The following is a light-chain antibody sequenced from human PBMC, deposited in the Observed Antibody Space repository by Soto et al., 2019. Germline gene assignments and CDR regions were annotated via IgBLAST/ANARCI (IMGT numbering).Light chain of an antibody. CDR3: SSYTSSRTYV. CDR2: EVS. CDR1: SSDVGGYNY. J-gene: IGLJ1*01. Sequence: QSVLAQPASLSGSPGQSITISCTGTSSDVGGYNYVSWYQQHPGKAPKLMIYEVSHRPSGVSNRFSGSKSGNTASLTISGLQAEDEADYYCSSYTSSRTYVFGTGTKVTVL. V-gene: IGLV2-14*01.